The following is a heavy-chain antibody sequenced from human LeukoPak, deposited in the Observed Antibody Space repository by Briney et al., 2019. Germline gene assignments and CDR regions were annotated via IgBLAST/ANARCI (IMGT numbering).Heavy chain of an antibody. CDR1: GGSISSGSYY. CDR2: IYTSGST. V-gene: IGHV4-61*02. Sequence: SQTLSLTCTVSGGSISSGSYYWSWIRQPAGKGLEWIGRIYTSGSTNYNPSLKSRVTISVDTSKNQFSLKLSSVTAADTAVYYCAGAQVVVVTGFDAFDIWGQGTMVTVSS. CDR3: AGAQVVVVTGFDAFDI. J-gene: IGHJ3*02. D-gene: IGHD2-21*02.